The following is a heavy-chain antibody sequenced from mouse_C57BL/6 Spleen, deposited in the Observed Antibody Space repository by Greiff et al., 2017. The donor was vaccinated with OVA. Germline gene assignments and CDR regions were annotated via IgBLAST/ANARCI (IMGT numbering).Heavy chain of an antibody. CDR2: IYPSDSAT. CDR1: GYTFTSYW. V-gene: IGHV1-61*01. Sequence: VQLQQPGAELVRPGSSVKLSCKASGYTFTSYWMDWVKQRPGQGLEWIGNIYPSDSATHYNQKFKDKATLTVDKSSSTAYMQLSSLTSEDSAVYYCARDVVMDYWGQGTSVTVSS. J-gene: IGHJ4*01. CDR3: ARDVVMDY.